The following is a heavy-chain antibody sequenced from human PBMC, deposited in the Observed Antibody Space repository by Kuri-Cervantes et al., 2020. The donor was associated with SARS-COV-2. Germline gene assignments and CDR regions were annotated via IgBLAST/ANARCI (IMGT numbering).Heavy chain of an antibody. CDR3: ARGGRGGSIFGVVIISPYYFDY. CDR1: GYTFTSYD. CDR2: MNPNSGNT. Sequence: ASVKVSRKASGYTFTSYDINWVRQATGQGLEWMGWMNPNSGNTGYAQKFQGRVTMTRNTSISTAYMELSSLRSEDTAVYYCARGGRGGSIFGVVIISPYYFDYWGQGTLVTVSS. J-gene: IGHJ4*02. V-gene: IGHV1-8*01. D-gene: IGHD3-3*01.